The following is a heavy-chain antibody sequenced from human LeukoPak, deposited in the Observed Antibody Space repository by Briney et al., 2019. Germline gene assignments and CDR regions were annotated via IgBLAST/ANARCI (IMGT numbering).Heavy chain of an antibody. CDR2: LKSKTDGGTT. D-gene: IGHD2-21*02. Sequence: GGSLRLSCAASGFTLRNAWMTWVRQAPGKGLEWVGRLKSKTDGGTTDYAAPVKGRFTISRDDSKNTLYLQMNSLKTEDTAVYYCTRAVPPYCGGDCYSASDYWGQGTLVTVSS. CDR1: GFTLRNAW. V-gene: IGHV3-15*01. J-gene: IGHJ4*02. CDR3: TRAVPPYCGGDCYSASDY.